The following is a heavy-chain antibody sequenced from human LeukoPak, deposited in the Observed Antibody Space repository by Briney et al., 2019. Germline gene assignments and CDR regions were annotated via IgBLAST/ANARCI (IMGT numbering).Heavy chain of an antibody. CDR2: ISGSGGCT. Sequence: GGSLRLSCAASGFTFSSYAMSWVRQAPGKGLEWVSAISGSGGCTYYADSVKGRFTISRDNSKNTLYLQMNSLRAEDTAVYYCARGPGPPDAFDIWGQGTMVTVSS. J-gene: IGHJ3*02. CDR3: ARGPGPPDAFDI. V-gene: IGHV3-23*01. CDR1: GFTFSSYA.